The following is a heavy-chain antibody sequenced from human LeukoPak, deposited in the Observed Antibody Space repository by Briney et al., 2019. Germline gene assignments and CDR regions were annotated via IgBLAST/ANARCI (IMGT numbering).Heavy chain of an antibody. D-gene: IGHD2-2*03. CDR1: GGTSSRYP. CDR3: AREGGYCSNRSCYAFAN. Sequence: SVTVSCQGSGGTSSRYPINGVGQAPGQGLEWMGGIIPIFGTANYAQKFQGRVTITADESTSTAYMELSSLRSEDTAVYYCAREGGYCSNRSCYAFANCGQATMVTVSS. CDR2: IIPIFGTA. V-gene: IGHV1-69*13. J-gene: IGHJ3*02.